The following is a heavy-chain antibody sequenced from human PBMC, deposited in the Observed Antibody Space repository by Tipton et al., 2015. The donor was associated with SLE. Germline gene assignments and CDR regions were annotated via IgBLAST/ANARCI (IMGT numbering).Heavy chain of an antibody. D-gene: IGHD3-22*01. V-gene: IGHV4-39*07. CDR3: ARALGYYDSSGYLDY. J-gene: IGHJ4*02. CDR2: IYYSGST. Sequence: TLSLTCTVSGGSISSSSYYWGWIRQPPGKGLAWIGSIYYSGSTYYNPSLKSRVTISVDTSKNQFSLKLSSVTAADTAVYYCARALGYYDSSGYLDYWGQGTLVTVSS. CDR1: GGSISSSSYY.